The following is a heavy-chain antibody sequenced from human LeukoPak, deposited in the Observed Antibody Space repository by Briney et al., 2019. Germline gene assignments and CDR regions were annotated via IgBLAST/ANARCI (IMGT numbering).Heavy chain of an antibody. Sequence: ASVKVSCKASGYTFTSYAMNWVRQAPGQGLEWMGWINTNTGNPTYAQGFTGRFVFSLDPSVSTAYLQISSLKAEDTAVYYCARVAPFGEPFLDAFDIWGQGTMVTVSS. V-gene: IGHV7-4-1*02. CDR1: GYTFTSYA. J-gene: IGHJ3*02. CDR3: ARVAPFGEPFLDAFDI. CDR2: INTNTGNP. D-gene: IGHD3-10*01.